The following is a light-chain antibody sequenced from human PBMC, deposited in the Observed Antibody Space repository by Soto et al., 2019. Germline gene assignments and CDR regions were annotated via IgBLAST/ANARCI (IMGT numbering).Light chain of an antibody. CDR3: ATWDDSLHGYV. V-gene: IGLV1-44*01. Sequence: QAVVTQPPSASGTPGQRVTISCSGSNSNIGNNKVNWYQQLPGTAPQLLIYTSNQRPSGVPDRFSGSKSGTSASLVISGLQSEDEAAYYCATWDDSLHGYVFGTGTKVTVL. CDR2: TSN. CDR1: NSNIGNNK. J-gene: IGLJ1*01.